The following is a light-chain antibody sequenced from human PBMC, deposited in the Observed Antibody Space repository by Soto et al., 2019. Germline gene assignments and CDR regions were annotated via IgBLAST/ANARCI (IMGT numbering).Light chain of an antibody. Sequence: EIVMTQSPATLSVSPGERATFSCGASQSVSSDLAWYQQKPGQAPRLLIYGASTRATGIPARFVGSGSGTEFTLTISSLQSEDFAVYYCQQYNNWPPWTFGQGTKVEIK. V-gene: IGKV3-15*01. CDR1: QSVSSD. J-gene: IGKJ1*01. CDR2: GAS. CDR3: QQYNNWPPWT.